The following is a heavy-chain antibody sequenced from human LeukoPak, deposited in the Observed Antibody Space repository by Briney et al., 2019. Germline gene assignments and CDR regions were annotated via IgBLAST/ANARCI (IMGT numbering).Heavy chain of an antibody. V-gene: IGHV1-18*01. Sequence: GASVKVSCKASGYIFTYYGINWVRQAPGQGLEWMGWISAHNGYTNYVQNLQGRVTMTTDTSTSTAYMELRSLISDDTAVYYCARDQRQQLIYPDAFDIWGQGTMVTVSS. CDR2: ISAHNGYT. CDR1: GYIFTYYG. CDR3: ARDQRQQLIYPDAFDI. D-gene: IGHD6-13*01. J-gene: IGHJ3*02.